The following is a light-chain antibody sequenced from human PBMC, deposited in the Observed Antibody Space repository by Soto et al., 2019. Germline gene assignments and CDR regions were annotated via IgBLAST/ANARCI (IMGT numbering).Light chain of an antibody. CDR3: SSYTSSSPVV. Sequence: QSALTQPASVSGSPGQWITISCTGTSSDVGGYNYVSWYQQHPGKAPQLMIYDVSNRPSGVSNRFSGSDSGNTSSLTISGLQAEDEADYYCSSYTSSSPVVFGGGTKLTVL. CDR1: SSDVGGYNY. J-gene: IGLJ2*01. CDR2: DVS. V-gene: IGLV2-14*01.